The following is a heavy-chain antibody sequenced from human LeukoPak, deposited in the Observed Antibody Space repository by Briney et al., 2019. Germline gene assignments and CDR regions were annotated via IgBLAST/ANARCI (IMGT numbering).Heavy chain of an antibody. D-gene: IGHD3-10*01. V-gene: IGHV1-2*02. CDR2: IYPNSGGT. J-gene: IGHJ4*02. Sequence: GASVKVSCKASGYTFTGYYMHWVRQAPGQGLEWMGWIYPNSGGTNYAQKFQGRVTMTRDTSISTAYMELSRLRSDDTAVYYCARGSYGSGSYNPLKFDYWGQGTLVTVSS. CDR3: ARGSYGSGSYNPLKFDY. CDR1: GYTFTGYY.